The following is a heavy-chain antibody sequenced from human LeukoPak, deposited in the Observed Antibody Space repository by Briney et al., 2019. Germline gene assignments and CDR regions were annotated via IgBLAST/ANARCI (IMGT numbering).Heavy chain of an antibody. Sequence: SGPTLVNPTQTLTLTCTFSGFSLSTSGMCMSWIRQPPGKALGWLALIDWDDAKYYSTSLRTRLTVSKDTSKNQVVLTMTNMDPVDTATYYCARMLYGDSVNYFDYWGQGTLVTVSS. D-gene: IGHD4-17*01. V-gene: IGHV2-70*01. J-gene: IGHJ4*02. CDR3: ARMLYGDSVNYFDY. CDR1: GFSLSTSGMC. CDR2: IDWDDAK.